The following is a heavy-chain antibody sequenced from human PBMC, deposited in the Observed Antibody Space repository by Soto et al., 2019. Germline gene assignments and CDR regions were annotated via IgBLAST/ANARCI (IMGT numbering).Heavy chain of an antibody. V-gene: IGHV4-31*01. J-gene: IGHJ6*02. Sequence: QVHLQESGAGLVKPSQTLSLTCTVSGGSISSGSYYWGWIRQHPGKGLEWIGYIYYSGSTYYNPSLKSVVTRPVATSKNQCSMKLSSVTAGDTAVYYRATAERRASYYYYSGMDAWGQGTTVTVSS. CDR1: GGSISSGSYY. CDR2: IYYSGST. CDR3: ATAERRASYYYYSGMDA.